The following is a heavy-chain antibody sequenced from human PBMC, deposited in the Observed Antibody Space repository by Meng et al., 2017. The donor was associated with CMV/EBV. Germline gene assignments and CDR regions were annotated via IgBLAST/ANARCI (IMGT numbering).Heavy chain of an antibody. V-gene: IGHV3-66*02. CDR3: ARARGGRSYFYDSSGYYSAYRGGAFDI. CDR1: GFTVSSNY. CDR2: IYSGGST. Sequence: GESLKISCAASGFTVSSNYMSWVRQAPGKGLEWVSVIYSGGSTNYADDVKGRFTISRDNSKNTLYLQINILRAEDTAVDYCARARGGRSYFYDSSGYYSAYRGGAFDIWGQGTMVTVSS. J-gene: IGHJ3*02. D-gene: IGHD3-22*01.